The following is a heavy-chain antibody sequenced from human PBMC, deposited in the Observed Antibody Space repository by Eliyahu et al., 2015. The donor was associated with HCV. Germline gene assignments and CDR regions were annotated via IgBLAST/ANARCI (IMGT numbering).Heavy chain of an antibody. J-gene: IGHJ4*02. CDR2: IYWNDDK. CDR3: AHSKAFYDILTGYYPYFFDY. V-gene: IGHV2-5*01. CDR1: GFSLSTSGVG. Sequence: QITLKESGPTLVKPTQTLTLTCTFSGFSLSTSGVGVGWIXXPPGEALEWLALIYWNDDKRYSPSLKSRLTITKDTSKNQVVLTMTNMVPVDTATYYCAHSKAFYDILTGYYPYFFDYWGQGTLVTVSS. D-gene: IGHD3-9*01.